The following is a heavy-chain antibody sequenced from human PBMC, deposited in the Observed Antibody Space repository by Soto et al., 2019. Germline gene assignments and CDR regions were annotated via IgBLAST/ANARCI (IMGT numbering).Heavy chain of an antibody. Sequence: WGSLRLSCAASGFSFSAYAMTWFRQAPGKGLEWVSDISDSDGGTYYADSVKGRFTISRDNSKNTLYLQMNSLRAEGTAVYYCAKGTTVTTGIDYWGQGTLVTVSS. CDR2: ISDSDGGT. D-gene: IGHD4-17*01. CDR1: GFSFSAYA. CDR3: AKGTTVTTGIDY. J-gene: IGHJ4*02. V-gene: IGHV3-23*01.